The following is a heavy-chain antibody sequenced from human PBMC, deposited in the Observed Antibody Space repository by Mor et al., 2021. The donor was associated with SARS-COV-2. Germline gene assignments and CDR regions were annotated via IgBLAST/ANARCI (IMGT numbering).Heavy chain of an antibody. Sequence: CDSRINHDGTTTDYADSVRGRFTISRDNAKNTLYLQMNSLRDEDSAVYYCERVQASRGTFDVWGPGTMLT. CDR3: ERVQASRGTFDV. D-gene: IGHD6-13*01. J-gene: IGHJ3*01. V-gene: IGHV3-74*01. CDR2: INHDGTTT.